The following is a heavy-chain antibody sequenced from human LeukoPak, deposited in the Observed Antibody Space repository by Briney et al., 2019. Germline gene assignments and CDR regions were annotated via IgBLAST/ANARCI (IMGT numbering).Heavy chain of an antibody. J-gene: IGHJ3*02. Sequence: NPSETLSLTCNVSGDSISSFYWNWIRQSPGKGLEWIAEISQNGDSNYNMSLKSRVTISLDKSKNQVSLKLNSVTAADTAVYYCARALGAFDIWGQGTMVTVSS. CDR3: ARALGAFDI. CDR1: GDSISSFY. CDR2: ISQNGDS. V-gene: IGHV4-34*01.